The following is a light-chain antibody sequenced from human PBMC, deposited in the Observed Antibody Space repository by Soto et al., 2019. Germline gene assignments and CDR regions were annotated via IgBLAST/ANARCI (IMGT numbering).Light chain of an antibody. CDR3: QQSHSIPLP. CDR1: QSISSY. V-gene: IGKV1-39*01. Sequence: IQMPHSPSSLSASVVDIVTITCRASQSISSYLNWYQQKPGKAPKLLIYAASSLQSGVPSRFSGSGSGTDFTLTISSLQPEDFATYYCQQSHSIPLPFGQGTNVAIK. CDR2: AAS. J-gene: IGKJ1*01.